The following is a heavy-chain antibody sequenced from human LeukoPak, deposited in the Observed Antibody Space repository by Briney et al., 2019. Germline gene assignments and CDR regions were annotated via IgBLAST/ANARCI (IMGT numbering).Heavy chain of an antibody. CDR1: GYSISSGYY. Sequence: SETLSLTCAVSGYSISSGYYWGWIRQPPGKGLEWIGSIYHSGSTYYNPSLKSRVTISVDTSKNQFSLKLSSVTAADTAVYYCARRALQTPFDYWGQRTLVTVSS. D-gene: IGHD4-11*01. CDR2: IYHSGST. CDR3: ARRALQTPFDY. V-gene: IGHV4-38-2*01. J-gene: IGHJ4*02.